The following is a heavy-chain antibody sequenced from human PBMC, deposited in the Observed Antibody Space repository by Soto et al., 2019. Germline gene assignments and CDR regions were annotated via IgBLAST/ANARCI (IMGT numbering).Heavy chain of an antibody. CDR3: ARTKCSGGSCYSWSLDY. V-gene: IGHV4-31*03. CDR1: GGSITTGGYY. D-gene: IGHD2-15*01. J-gene: IGHJ4*02. Sequence: LSLTCTVSGGSITTGGYYWSWIRQLPGKGLEWIGHRYYSESTYYNPSLKSRVSISLDTSKNQFSLKLSFVTAADTAMYYCARTKCSGGSCYSWSLDYWGRGTPVTVSS. CDR2: RYYSEST.